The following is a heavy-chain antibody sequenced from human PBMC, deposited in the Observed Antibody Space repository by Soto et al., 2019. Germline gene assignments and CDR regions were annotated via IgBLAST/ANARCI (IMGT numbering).Heavy chain of an antibody. CDR1: GFTFSSYA. D-gene: IGHD6-13*01. CDR2: ISSSGGNT. J-gene: IGHJ3*02. V-gene: IGHV3-23*01. CDR3: AKHRSSFWDYDAFDI. Sequence: EVPLLESGGGLVQPGGSLRLSCAASGFTFSSYAMNWVRQAPGKGLEWVSDISSSGGNTYYADSVKGRFTISRDNSKNTLYLQMNSLRAEDTAIYFCAKHRSSFWDYDAFDIWGQGTMVTVSS.